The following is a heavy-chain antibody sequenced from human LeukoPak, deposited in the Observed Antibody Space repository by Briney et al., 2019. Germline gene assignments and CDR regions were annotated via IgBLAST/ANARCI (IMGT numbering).Heavy chain of an antibody. V-gene: IGHV4-59*12. Sequence: SETLSLTCTVSGGSISSFYWSWIRQPPEKGLEWIGYINYNGNTKHNPSLESRVTISRDTSRNQFSLKLSSVTAADTAVYYCARDYYYGSGSYSWFDPWGQGTLVTVSS. CDR1: GGSISSFY. J-gene: IGHJ5*02. CDR3: ARDYYYGSGSYSWFDP. D-gene: IGHD3-10*01. CDR2: INYNGNT.